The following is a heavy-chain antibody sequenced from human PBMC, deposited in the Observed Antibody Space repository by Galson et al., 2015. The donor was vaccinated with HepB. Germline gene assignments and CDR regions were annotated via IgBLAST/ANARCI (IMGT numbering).Heavy chain of an antibody. CDR1: GFTFDDYG. Sequence: SLRLSCAASGFTFDDYGMSWVRQAPGKGLEWVSGINWNGGSTGYADSVKGRFTISRDNAKNSLYLQMNSLRAEDTALYYCARSNGDIVVVVAAIPPHFDYWGQGTLVTVSS. CDR3: ARSNGDIVVVVAAIPPHFDY. J-gene: IGHJ4*02. CDR2: INWNGGST. V-gene: IGHV3-20*04. D-gene: IGHD2-15*01.